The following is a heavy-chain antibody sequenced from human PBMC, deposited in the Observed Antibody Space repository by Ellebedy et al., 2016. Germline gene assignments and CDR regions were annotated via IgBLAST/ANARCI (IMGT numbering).Heavy chain of an antibody. V-gene: IGHV3-66*01. CDR1: GFTVSSNY. CDR3: ATMSPIYDSRDY. CDR2: IYSGGTT. J-gene: IGHJ4*02. D-gene: IGHD3-22*01. Sequence: GGSLRLXXAASGFTVSSNYISWVRQAPGKGLEWVSVIYSGGTTYYADSVKGRFTISRDNSKNTVYLQMNSLRAEDTAVYYCATMSPIYDSRDYWGQGTLVTVSS.